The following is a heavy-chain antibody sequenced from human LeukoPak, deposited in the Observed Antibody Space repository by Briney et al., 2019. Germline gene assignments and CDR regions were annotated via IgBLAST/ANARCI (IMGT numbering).Heavy chain of an antibody. CDR1: GFTFSSYW. CDR2: INSDGGST. Sequence: GGSLRLSCAASGFTFSSYWMHWVRQAPGKGLVWVSRINSDGGSTSYADSVKGRFTISRDNAKNTLYLQMNSLRAEDTAVYYCARGSYYYDSSGYYPPFDYWGQGTLVTVSS. D-gene: IGHD3-22*01. CDR3: ARGSYYYDSSGYYPPFDY. V-gene: IGHV3-74*01. J-gene: IGHJ4*02.